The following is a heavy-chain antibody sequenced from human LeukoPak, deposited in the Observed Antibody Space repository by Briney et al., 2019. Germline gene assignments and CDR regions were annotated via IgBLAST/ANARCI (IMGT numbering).Heavy chain of an antibody. CDR3: ARGRPHGNDY. Sequence: GGSLRLSCAASGLTISSHWMHWVRQAPGKGLVWVSRIASDGSSTTYADSVKGRFSISRDNAKNTLYLQMNSLRVEDTAVYYCARGRPHGNDYWGQGTLVTVSS. J-gene: IGHJ4*02. CDR2: IASDGSST. V-gene: IGHV3-74*01. CDR1: GLTISSHW. D-gene: IGHD4-23*01.